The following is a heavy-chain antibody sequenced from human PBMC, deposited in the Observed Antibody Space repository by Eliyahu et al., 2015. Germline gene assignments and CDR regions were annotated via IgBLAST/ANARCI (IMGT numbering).Heavy chain of an antibody. CDR1: GFTXNSYW. D-gene: IGHD6-19*01. CDR2: IRQDGSER. Sequence: EVQLVESGGGLVQXGGSLRLSCAASGFTXNSYWMSWVRQAPGKGLEXVANIRQDGSERYYLDSVKGRFTISRDNAKNSLFLQMNGLRAEDTAVYYCARGSSGWYPLYYFDYWGQGTLVTVSS. J-gene: IGHJ4*02. CDR3: ARGSSGWYPLYYFDY. V-gene: IGHV3-7*01.